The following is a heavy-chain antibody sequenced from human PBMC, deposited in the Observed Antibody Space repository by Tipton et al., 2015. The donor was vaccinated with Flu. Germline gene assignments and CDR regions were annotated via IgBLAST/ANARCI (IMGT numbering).Heavy chain of an antibody. CDR1: GYSFASYW. Sequence: QLVQSGAEVKKPGESLKISCKGSGYSFASYWIAWVRQMPGKGLEWTGIIYPGDSDTRYSPSFLGQVTISVDKSISTAYLQWSSLKASDTAMYYCARATCGGDCYYYNYYMDVWGKGTTVSVSS. D-gene: IGHD2-21*01. V-gene: IGHV5-51*01. CDR2: IYPGDSDT. CDR3: ARATCGGDCYYYNYYMDV. J-gene: IGHJ6*03.